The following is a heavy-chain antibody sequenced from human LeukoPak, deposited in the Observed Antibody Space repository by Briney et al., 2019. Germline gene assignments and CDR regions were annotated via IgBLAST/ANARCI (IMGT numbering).Heavy chain of an antibody. V-gene: IGHV3-21*01. D-gene: IGHD7-27*01. Sequence: NPGGSLRLSCAASGFTVSSNYMSWVRQASGKGLEWVSSISSSSSYIYYADSVKGRFTISRDNAKNSLYLQMNSLRAEDTAVYYCARDRYWGSYHGAFDIWGQGTMVTVSS. CDR3: ARDRYWGSYHGAFDI. CDR1: GFTVSSNY. J-gene: IGHJ3*02. CDR2: ISSSSSYI.